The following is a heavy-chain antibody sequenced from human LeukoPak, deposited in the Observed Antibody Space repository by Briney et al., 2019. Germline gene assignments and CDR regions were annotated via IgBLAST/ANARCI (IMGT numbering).Heavy chain of an antibody. CDR1: GGSFSGYY. CDR3: ARVRITLVRGVIRYNWFDP. D-gene: IGHD3-10*01. Sequence: PSETLSLTCAVYGGSFSGYYWSWIRQPPGKGLEWIGEIYHSGSTNYNPSLKSRVTISVDTSKNQFSLKLSSVTAADTAVYYCARVRITLVRGVIRYNWFDPWGQGTLVTVSS. V-gene: IGHV4-34*01. J-gene: IGHJ5*02. CDR2: IYHSGST.